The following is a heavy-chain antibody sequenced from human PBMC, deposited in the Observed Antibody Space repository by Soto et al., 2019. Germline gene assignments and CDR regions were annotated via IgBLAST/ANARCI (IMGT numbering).Heavy chain of an antibody. V-gene: IGHV4-39*01. Sequence: HLQLQESGPGLVKPSETLSLTCTVSGGSISSSSYYWGWIRQPPGKGLEWIGSIYYSGSTYYNPSLKSRVTISVDTSKNQFSLKLSSVTAADTAVYYCARQRGSYYFDYWGQGTLVTVSS. CDR2: IYYSGST. J-gene: IGHJ4*02. CDR3: ARQRGSYYFDY. D-gene: IGHD3-10*01. CDR1: GGSISSSSYY.